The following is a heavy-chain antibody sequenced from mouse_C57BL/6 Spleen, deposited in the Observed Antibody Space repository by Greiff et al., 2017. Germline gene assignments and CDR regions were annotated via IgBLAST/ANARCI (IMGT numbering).Heavy chain of an antibody. V-gene: IGHV1-62-2*01. D-gene: IGHD2-5*01. CDR3: ARHEGGYYSNYFYAMDY. CDR1: GYTFTEYT. J-gene: IGHJ4*01. CDR2: FYPGSGSI. Sequence: QVQLQQSGAELVKPGASVKLSCKASGYTFTEYTIHWVKQRSGQGLEWIGWFYPGSGSIKYNEKFKDKATLTADKSSSTVYMELSRLTSEDSAVYFCARHEGGYYSNYFYAMDYWGQGTSVTVSS.